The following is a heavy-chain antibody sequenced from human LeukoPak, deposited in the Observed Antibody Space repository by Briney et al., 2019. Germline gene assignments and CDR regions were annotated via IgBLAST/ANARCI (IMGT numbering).Heavy chain of an antibody. Sequence: GGSLRLSCAASGFTFSNYGMHWVRQAPGKGLEWVALIRYDGSNKYYADSVKGQFTISRDNSKNTLYLQMNSLRAEDTAVYYCAKSCCSGGSCFSDYWGQGTLVTVSS. CDR1: GFTFSNYG. V-gene: IGHV3-30*02. CDR2: IRYDGSNK. CDR3: AKSCCSGGSCFSDY. J-gene: IGHJ4*02. D-gene: IGHD2-15*01.